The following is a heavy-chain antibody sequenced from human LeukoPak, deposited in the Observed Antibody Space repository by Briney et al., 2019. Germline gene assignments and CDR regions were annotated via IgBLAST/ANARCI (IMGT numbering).Heavy chain of an antibody. Sequence: PSETLSLTCAVSGGSISSDNWWSWVRQPPGKGLEWIGEIYHSGNTNYNPSLKSRVTMSVDKSKNQFSLKLSPVTAADTAIYYCARNLYGSETYPLDYWGQGTLVTVSS. J-gene: IGHJ4*02. CDR3: ARNLYGSETYPLDY. D-gene: IGHD3-10*01. CDR1: GGSISSDNW. CDR2: IYHSGNT. V-gene: IGHV4-4*02.